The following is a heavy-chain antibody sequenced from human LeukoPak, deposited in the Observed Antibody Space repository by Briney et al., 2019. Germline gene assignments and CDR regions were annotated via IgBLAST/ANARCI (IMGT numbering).Heavy chain of an antibody. D-gene: IGHD4-17*01. CDR3: ARDLEWTTVTSA. Sequence: GGSLRLSCAASGFIVSSNYMSWVRQAPGKGLEWVSVIYSGGSTFYADSVKGRFNTSRDNSKNTLYLQMNSLRAEDTAVYYCARDLEWTTVTSAWGHGTLFTVSS. CDR1: GFIVSSNY. CDR2: IYSGGST. J-gene: IGHJ5*01. V-gene: IGHV3-53*01.